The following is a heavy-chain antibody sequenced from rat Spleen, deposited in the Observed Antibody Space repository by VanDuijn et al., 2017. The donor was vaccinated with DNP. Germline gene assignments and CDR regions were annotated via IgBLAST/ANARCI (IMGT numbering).Heavy chain of an antibody. CDR1: GFTFNTFP. V-gene: IGHV5-46*01. Sequence: EVQLVESGGGLVLPGRSMKLSCAVSGFTFNTFPMAWVRQAPTKGLEWVATISTSGGDTFYRDSVKGRFTISRDNAKNTLYLQMNSLRSEDTATYYCTRGLRVYYFDYWGQGVMVTVSS. CDR2: ISTSGGDT. CDR3: TRGLRVYYFDY. J-gene: IGHJ2*01. D-gene: IGHD1-11*01.